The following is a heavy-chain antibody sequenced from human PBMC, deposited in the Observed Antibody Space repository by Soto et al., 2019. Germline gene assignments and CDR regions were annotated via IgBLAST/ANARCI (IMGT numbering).Heavy chain of an antibody. CDR1: GFSFSISP. J-gene: IGHJ4*02. CDR2: ISYDGTNK. V-gene: IGHV3-30-3*01. Sequence: GGSLRLSCAASGFSFSISPMHWVRQAPGKGPEWVALISYDGTNKFYADSVRGRFTISRDNSKSTPYLQVDSLRPEDAAVYYCARDPKTSGGQHWAFNYFDSWGQGTLVTVSS. D-gene: IGHD7-27*01. CDR3: ARDPKTSGGQHWAFNYFDS.